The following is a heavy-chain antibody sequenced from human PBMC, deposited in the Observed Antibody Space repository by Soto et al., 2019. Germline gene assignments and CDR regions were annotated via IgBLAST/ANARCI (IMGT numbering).Heavy chain of an antibody. CDR2: ISWNSGNI. J-gene: IGHJ4*02. D-gene: IGHD3-3*01. Sequence: GGALRLSCAASGFTFDDYAMHGVRQAPGKGPEWVSGISWNSGNIVYADSVKGRFTISRDNAKNSLYLQMNSLRPEDTALYYCAKDPQAWSGPYYFDYWGQGTLVTVS. CDR3: AKDPQAWSGPYYFDY. V-gene: IGHV3-9*01. CDR1: GFTFDDYA.